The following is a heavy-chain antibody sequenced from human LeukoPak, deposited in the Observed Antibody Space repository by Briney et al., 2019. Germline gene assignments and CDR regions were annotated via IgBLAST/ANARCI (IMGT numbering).Heavy chain of an antibody. Sequence: GGSLRLSCAASGFTFSSYAMHWVRQAPGKGLEWVAVISYDGSNKYYADSVKGRFTIFRDNSKNTLYLQMNSLRAEDTAVYYCAALKRYCSSTRCIAAAPWGMDVWGQGTTVTVSS. J-gene: IGHJ6*02. CDR1: GFTFSSYA. D-gene: IGHD2-2*01. CDR3: AALKRYCSSTRCIAAAPWGMDV. V-gene: IGHV3-30-3*01. CDR2: ISYDGSNK.